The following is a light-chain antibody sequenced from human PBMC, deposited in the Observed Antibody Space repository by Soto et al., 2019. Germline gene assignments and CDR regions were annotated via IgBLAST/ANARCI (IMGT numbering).Light chain of an antibody. V-gene: IGLV1-40*01. Sequence: QSVLTQPPSVSGAPGQRVTISCTGSSSNIGAGYDVHWYQQFPGTAPTLLIYANNNRPSGVPDRFSASKSGTSASLAITGLQADDEADYYCQSYDTSLRGVFGTGTKVTVL. CDR1: SSNIGAGYD. CDR3: QSYDTSLRGV. CDR2: ANN. J-gene: IGLJ1*01.